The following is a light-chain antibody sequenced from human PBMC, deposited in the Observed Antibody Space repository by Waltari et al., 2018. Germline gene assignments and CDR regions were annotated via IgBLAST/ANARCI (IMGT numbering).Light chain of an antibody. J-gene: IGLJ2*01. Sequence: QPALTQPASVSGSPGQSTTISCPDTSNDVGNSKHVCWYQHPPGKAPKLIISEVTERPSGVSDRFSGSKSGNTASLTISGLQAEDEADYYCLSYTSSITFVFGGGTKLSVL. V-gene: IGLV2-23*02. CDR3: LSYTSSITFV. CDR1: SNDVGNSKH. CDR2: EVT.